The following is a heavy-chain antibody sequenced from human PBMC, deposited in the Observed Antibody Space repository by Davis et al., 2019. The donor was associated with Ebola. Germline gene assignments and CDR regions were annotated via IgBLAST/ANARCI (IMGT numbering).Heavy chain of an antibody. CDR1: GGSISSSSYY. V-gene: IGHV4-39*02. CDR2: IYYSGST. D-gene: IGHD2-15*01. CDR3: ARPRTDRQGHYFDH. J-gene: IGHJ4*02. Sequence: MPSETLSLTCTVSGGSISSSSYYWGWIRQPPGKGLEWIGSIYYSGSTYYNPSLKSRVTVSVDTSKNHFSLKLSSVTAADTAVYYCARPRTDRQGHYFDHWGQGTLVTVSS.